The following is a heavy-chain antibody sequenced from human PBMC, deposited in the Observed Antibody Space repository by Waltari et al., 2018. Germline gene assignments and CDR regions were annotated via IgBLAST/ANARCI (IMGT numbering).Heavy chain of an antibody. V-gene: IGHV3-7*01. CDR2: IKQDGSEK. D-gene: IGHD6-13*01. Sequence: EVQLVESGGGLVQPGGSLRLSCAASGFTFSSYWMSWVRQAPGKGLEWVANIKQDGSEKYYVDSVKGRFTISRDNAKNSLYLQMNSLRAEDTAVYYCAREGRQQLRAFDIWGQGTMVTVSS. CDR3: AREGRQQLRAFDI. CDR1: GFTFSSYW. J-gene: IGHJ3*02.